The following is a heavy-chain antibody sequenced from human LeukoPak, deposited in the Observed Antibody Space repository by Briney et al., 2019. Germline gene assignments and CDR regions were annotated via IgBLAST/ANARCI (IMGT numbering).Heavy chain of an antibody. CDR1: GGSISSYY. D-gene: IGHD3-22*01. CDR2: IYTSGST. V-gene: IGHV4-4*07. Sequence: SETLSLTCTVSGGSISSYYWSWIRQPAGKGLEWIGRIYTSGSTNYNPSLKSRVTMSVDTSKNQFSLRLSSVTAADTAVYYRARTDYYDSSGPFDYWGQGTLVTVSS. J-gene: IGHJ4*02. CDR3: ARTDYYDSSGPFDY.